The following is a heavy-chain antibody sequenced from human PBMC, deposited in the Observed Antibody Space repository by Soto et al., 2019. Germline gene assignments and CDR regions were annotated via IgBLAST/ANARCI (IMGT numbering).Heavy chain of an antibody. Sequence: GASVKVSCKASGYTFTSYDINWVRQTAGQGLEWMGWMSPKTANTGYAQKFQGRVTMTRSTSISTAYMELSSLTSEDTAVYYCTGGPPNWGFDSSGQGTPVTVSS. CDR2: MSPKTANT. J-gene: IGHJ5*01. V-gene: IGHV1-8*01. CDR3: TGGPPNWGFDS. D-gene: IGHD7-27*01. CDR1: GYTFTSYD.